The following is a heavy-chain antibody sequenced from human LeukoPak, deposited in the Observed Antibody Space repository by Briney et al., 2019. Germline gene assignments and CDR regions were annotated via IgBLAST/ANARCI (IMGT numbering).Heavy chain of an antibody. CDR3: ARGCPRNEIGPGTCYFDY. J-gene: IGHJ4*02. V-gene: IGHV4-34*01. CDR1: GGSFNDYY. CDR2: ITHSEST. D-gene: IGHD1-1*01. Sequence: PSETLSLTCAVYGGSFNDYYWSWIRQPPGKGLEWIGEITHSESTNYNPSLKSRVTISVDTSKNQFSLKLTSVTAADTAVYYCARGCPRNEIGPGTCYFDYWGQGTLVTVSS.